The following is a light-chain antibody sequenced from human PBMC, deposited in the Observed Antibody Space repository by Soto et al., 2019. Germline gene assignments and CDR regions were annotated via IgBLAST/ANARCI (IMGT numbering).Light chain of an antibody. V-gene: IGKV2-30*01. Sequence: DVVMTQSPLSLPVTLGQPASISCRSSQSLVYSDGNTHLSWFHQRPGQSPRRLIYRVSNRDSGVPDRFSGSVSGTDFTLDIRRVEAEDGGVYYCMQGTHWPRTFGQGTKVEIK. CDR1: QSLVYSDGNTH. CDR2: RVS. J-gene: IGKJ1*01. CDR3: MQGTHWPRT.